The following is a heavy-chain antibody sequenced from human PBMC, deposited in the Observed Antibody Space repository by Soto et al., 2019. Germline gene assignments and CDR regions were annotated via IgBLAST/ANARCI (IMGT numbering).Heavy chain of an antibody. CDR1: GYSFTSYW. J-gene: IGHJ6*02. CDR2: IDPSDSYT. Sequence: PGESLKISCKGSGYSFTSYWISWVRQMPGKGLEWMGRIDPSDSYTNYSPSFQGHVTISADKSISTAYLQWSSLKASDTAMYYCARGDSSSSRYYYYGMDVWGQGTTVTVSS. CDR3: ARGDSSSSRYYYYGMDV. V-gene: IGHV5-10-1*01. D-gene: IGHD6-6*01.